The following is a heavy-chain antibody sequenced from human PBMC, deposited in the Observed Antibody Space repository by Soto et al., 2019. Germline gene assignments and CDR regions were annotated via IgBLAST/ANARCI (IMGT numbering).Heavy chain of an antibody. Sequence: SETLSIICTVSGGSISSSSYYWGWIRQPPGKGLEWIGSIYYSGSTYYNPSLKSRVTISVDTSKNQFSLKLSSVAAADTAVYYCARHLGIRKNSYGSRSYYPSRGFDPWGQGTLVTVSS. CDR3: ARHLGIRKNSYGSRSYYPSRGFDP. V-gene: IGHV4-39*01. CDR1: GGSISSSSYY. D-gene: IGHD3-10*01. CDR2: IYYSGST. J-gene: IGHJ5*02.